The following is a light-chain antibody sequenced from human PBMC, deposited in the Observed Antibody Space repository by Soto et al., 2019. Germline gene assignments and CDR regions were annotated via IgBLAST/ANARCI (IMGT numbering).Light chain of an antibody. J-gene: IGKJ3*01. Sequence: DIQMTQSPSSLSASVGDRVAITCRASQGISNYLAWYQQKPGKVPKLLIYAGSTLQSGVPSRFSCSGSGTDCTLTISSQQPEDVATYYCQKYNSAPFTFDPGTKVDIK. CDR2: AGS. V-gene: IGKV1-27*01. CDR1: QGISNY. CDR3: QKYNSAPFT.